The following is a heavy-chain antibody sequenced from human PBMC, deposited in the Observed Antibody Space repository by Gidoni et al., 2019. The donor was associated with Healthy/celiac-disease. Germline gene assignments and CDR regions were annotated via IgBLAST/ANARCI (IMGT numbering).Heavy chain of an antibody. CDR1: GGSISSGSYY. J-gene: IGHJ5*02. Sequence: QVQLQESGPGLVTPSQTLSLTCTVSGGSISSGSYYWSWIRQPAGKGLEWIGRIYTSGSTNYNPSLKSRVTMSVDTSKNQFSLKLSSVTAADTAVYYCARGKNWFDPWGQGTLVTVSS. CDR2: IYTSGST. CDR3: ARGKNWFDP. V-gene: IGHV4-61*02.